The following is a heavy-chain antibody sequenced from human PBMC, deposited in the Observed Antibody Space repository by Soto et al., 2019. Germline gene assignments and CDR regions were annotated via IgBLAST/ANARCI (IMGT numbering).Heavy chain of an antibody. D-gene: IGHD1-26*01. Sequence: PGGSLRLSCAASGFTFSSYAMSWVRQAPGKGLEWVSAISGSGGSTYYADSVKGRFTISRDNSKNTLYLQMNSLRAEDTAVYYCANLIVGATIGYYYGMDVRGQGTTVTVSS. CDR3: ANLIVGATIGYYYGMDV. CDR1: GFTFSSYA. CDR2: ISGSGGST. J-gene: IGHJ6*02. V-gene: IGHV3-23*01.